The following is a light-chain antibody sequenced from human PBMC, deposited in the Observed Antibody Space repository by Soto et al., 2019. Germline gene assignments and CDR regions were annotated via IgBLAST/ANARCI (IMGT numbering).Light chain of an antibody. CDR3: QQSYSTTWT. Sequence: DIQMTQSPSSLSASVGDRVTITCRASQSISTYLNWYQQKPGKAPKLLMHAASSLDRGVPSRFSGSGSGTDFTLTVSSLQPEDFATYSCQQSYSTTWTFGQGTKVDIK. V-gene: IGKV1-39*01. CDR2: AAS. CDR1: QSISTY. J-gene: IGKJ1*01.